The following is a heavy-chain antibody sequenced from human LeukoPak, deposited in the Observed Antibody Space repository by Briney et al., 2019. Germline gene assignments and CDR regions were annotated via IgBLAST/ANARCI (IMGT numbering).Heavy chain of an antibody. D-gene: IGHD2-8*02. V-gene: IGHV3-23*01. CDR1: GFTFSSYA. J-gene: IGHJ5*02. Sequence: GGSLRLSCAASGFTFSSYAMSWVRQAPGKGLEWVSAISGSGGSTYYADSVKGRFTISRDNSKNTLYLQMNSLRAEDTAVYYCAKGVSSVVYALNWFDPWGQGTPVTVSS. CDR3: AKGVSSVVYALNWFDP. CDR2: ISGSGGST.